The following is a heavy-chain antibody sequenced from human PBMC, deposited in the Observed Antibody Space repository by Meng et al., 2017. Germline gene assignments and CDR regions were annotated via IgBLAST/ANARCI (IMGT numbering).Heavy chain of an antibody. CDR1: GFTFSSYW. D-gene: IGHD3-22*01. J-gene: IGHJ3*02. V-gene: IGHV3-7*01. CDR3: ARGGYYYDSSGLAAYDFDI. CDR2: IKQDGSEN. Sequence: GESLQISCAASGFTFSSYWMSWVRQAPGKGLEWVANIKQDGSENYYVDSVKGRFTISRDNAKNSLYLQMNSLRAEDTAVYYCARGGYYYDSSGLAAYDFDIWGQGTMVTVSS.